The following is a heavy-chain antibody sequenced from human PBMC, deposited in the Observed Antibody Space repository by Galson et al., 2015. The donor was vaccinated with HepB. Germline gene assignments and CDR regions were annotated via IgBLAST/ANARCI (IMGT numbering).Heavy chain of an antibody. CDR3: ARDGIYCSGGICHPY. Sequence: SLRLSCAASGFTLSSYEMNWVRQAPGKGLEWVSYISSGGSTIYYADSVKGRFTISRDNAKNSLSLQMNSLRAEDTAVYYCARDGIYCSGGICHPYWGQGTLVTVSS. CDR1: GFTLSSYE. V-gene: IGHV3-48*03. D-gene: IGHD2-15*01. CDR2: ISSGGSTI. J-gene: IGHJ4*02.